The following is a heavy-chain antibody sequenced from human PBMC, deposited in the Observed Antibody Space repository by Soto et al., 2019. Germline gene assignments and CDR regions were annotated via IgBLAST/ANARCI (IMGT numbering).Heavy chain of an antibody. CDR2: INHSGST. CDR3: ARVSRGYSSSWYGMDV. Sequence: QVQLQQWGAGLLKPSETLSLTCAVYGGSFSGYYWSWIRQPPGKGLEWIGEINHSGSTNYNPSLKSRVTISXDTCKXXFSLKLSSVTAADTAVYYCARVSRGYSSSWYGMDVWGQGTTVTVSS. D-gene: IGHD6-13*01. J-gene: IGHJ6*02. V-gene: IGHV4-34*01. CDR1: GGSFSGYY.